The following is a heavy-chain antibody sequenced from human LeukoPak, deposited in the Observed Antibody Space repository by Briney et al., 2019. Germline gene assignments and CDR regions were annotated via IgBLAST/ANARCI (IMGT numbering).Heavy chain of an antibody. Sequence: PGGSLRLSCAASGFTFDDYAMHWVRQAPGKGLEWVSVISWDGGSTYYADSVKGRFTISRDNSKNSLYLQMNSLRAEDTALYYCAKGLGINGGFDYWGQGTLVTVSS. D-gene: IGHD2-8*01. CDR3: AKGLGINGGFDY. CDR2: ISWDGGST. J-gene: IGHJ4*02. CDR1: GFTFDDYA. V-gene: IGHV3-43D*04.